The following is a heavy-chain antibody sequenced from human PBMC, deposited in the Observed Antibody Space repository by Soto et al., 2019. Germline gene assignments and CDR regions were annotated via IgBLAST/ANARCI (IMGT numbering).Heavy chain of an antibody. CDR1: GGSISGSY. V-gene: IGHV4-59*01. Sequence: SETLSLTCSVSGGSISGSYWSWIRQSPGKGLEWLGYVYYTGSTNYSPSLRSRVSISVDTSKNEFSLRLSSVTAADTAVYFCARSVAVPGAHIDYWGQGTEHTVST. J-gene: IGHJ4*02. CDR3: ARSVAVPGAHIDY. CDR2: VYYTGST. D-gene: IGHD6-19*01.